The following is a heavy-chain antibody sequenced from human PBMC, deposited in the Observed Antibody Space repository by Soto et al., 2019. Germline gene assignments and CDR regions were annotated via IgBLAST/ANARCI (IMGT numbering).Heavy chain of an antibody. CDR2: ISGSGGST. D-gene: IGHD6-19*01. J-gene: IGHJ4*02. Sequence: GGPLRLSCAASGFTFSSYAMSWVRQAPGKGLEWVSAISGSGGSTYYADSVKGRFTISRDNSKNTLYLQMNSLRAEDTAVYYCAKTGSGWYVNYWGQGTLVTVSS. CDR1: GFTFSSYA. V-gene: IGHV3-23*01. CDR3: AKTGSGWYVNY.